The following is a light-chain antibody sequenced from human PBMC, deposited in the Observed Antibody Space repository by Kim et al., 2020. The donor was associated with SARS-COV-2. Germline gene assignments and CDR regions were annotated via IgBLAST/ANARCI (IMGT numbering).Light chain of an antibody. CDR1: DGAGYVY. Sequence: SGSPGQSVTTSCRDGAGYVYVSWYQQHSGNAPKLIIYDVNKRASGVPDRLSGSKSGNTASLTVSGLQAEDEADYFCGAYAGNNVVIFGGGTRLTVL. V-gene: IGLV2-8*01. CDR2: DVN. CDR3: GAYAGNNVVI. J-gene: IGLJ2*01.